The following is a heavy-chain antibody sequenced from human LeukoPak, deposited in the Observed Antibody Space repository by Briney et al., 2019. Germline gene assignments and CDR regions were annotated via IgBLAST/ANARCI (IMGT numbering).Heavy chain of an antibody. V-gene: IGHV1-2*02. CDR1: GYTFTGYY. D-gene: IGHD3-10*01. J-gene: IGHJ4*02. CDR2: INPNSGGT. Sequence: ASVKVSCKASGYTFTGYYMHWVRQAPGQGLEWMGWINPNSGGTNYAQKFQGRVTMTRDTSISTAYMELSRLRSDDTAVYYCARGGGKWFGELSSPHWGQGTLVTVSS. CDR3: ARGGGKWFGELSSPH.